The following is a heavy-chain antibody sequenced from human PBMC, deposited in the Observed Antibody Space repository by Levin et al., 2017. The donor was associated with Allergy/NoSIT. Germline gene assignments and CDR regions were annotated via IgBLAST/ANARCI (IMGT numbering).Heavy chain of an antibody. CDR1: GFTFSSYW. CDR3: AGESHSAFDI. CDR2: INSDGSSV. V-gene: IGHV3-74*01. D-gene: IGHD5-18*01. Sequence: ASVKVSCAASGFTFSSYWMHWVRQAPGKGLVWVSRINSDGSSVTYADSVKGRFTISRDNAKNTVYLQMNSLRAEDTAVYYCAGESHSAFDIWGRGTMVTVS. J-gene: IGHJ3*02.